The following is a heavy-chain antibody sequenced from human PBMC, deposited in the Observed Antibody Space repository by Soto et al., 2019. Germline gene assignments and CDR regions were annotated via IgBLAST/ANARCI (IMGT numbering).Heavy chain of an antibody. V-gene: IGHV1-46*01. CDR1: GYTFTSYY. CDR2: INPSGGST. Sequence: GGSVKVSCKASGYTFTSYYMHWVRQAPGQGLEWMGIINPSGGSTSYAQKFQGRVTMTRDTSTSTVYMELSSLRSEDTAVYYCARDVSYYDSSGYYSYFDYWGQGTLVTVSS. D-gene: IGHD3-22*01. CDR3: ARDVSYYDSSGYYSYFDY. J-gene: IGHJ4*02.